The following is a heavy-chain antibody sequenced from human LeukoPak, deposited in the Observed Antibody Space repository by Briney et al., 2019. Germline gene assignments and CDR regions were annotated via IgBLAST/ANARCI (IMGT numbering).Heavy chain of an antibody. J-gene: IGHJ6*03. CDR3: AKDHRSGSPLYYYYMDV. CDR2: ISSSSYI. Sequence: GGPLRLSCAASGFTFSSYNMNWVRQAPGKGLEWVSSISSSSYIYYADSVKGRFTISRDNAKNSLFLQMNSLRAEDTAVYYCAKDHRSGSPLYYYYMDVWGKGTTVTISS. CDR1: GFTFSSYN. V-gene: IGHV3-21*04. D-gene: IGHD3-10*01.